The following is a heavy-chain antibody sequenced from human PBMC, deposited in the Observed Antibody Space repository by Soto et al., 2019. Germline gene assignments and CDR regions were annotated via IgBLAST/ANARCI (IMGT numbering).Heavy chain of an antibody. Sequence: EVQLVESGGGLIQPGGSLRLSCAASGFPVSSTYMSWVRQAPGRGLEWVSAVFSDGRTYYADSAKGRFTISRDNSKNTLFLQMTGLRADDTAVYHCTRGPSAGYIYGSNWGFCDYWGRGTLVMVSS. CDR1: GFPVSSTY. V-gene: IGHV3-53*01. CDR2: VFSDGRT. CDR3: TRGPSAGYIYGSNWGFCDY. J-gene: IGHJ4*02. D-gene: IGHD5-18*01.